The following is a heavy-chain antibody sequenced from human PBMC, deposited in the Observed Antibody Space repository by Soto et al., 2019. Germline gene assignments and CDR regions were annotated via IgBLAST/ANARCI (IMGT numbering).Heavy chain of an antibody. CDR2: ISAYNGNT. Sequence: GASVKVSCKASGYTFTSYGISWVRQAPGQGLEWMGWISAYNGNTNYAQKLQGRVTMTTDTSTSTAYMELRSLRSDDTAVYYCARESWGLPKNWFDPWGQGTLVTVSS. J-gene: IGHJ5*02. D-gene: IGHD3-16*01. CDR3: ARESWGLPKNWFDP. CDR1: GYTFTSYG. V-gene: IGHV1-18*01.